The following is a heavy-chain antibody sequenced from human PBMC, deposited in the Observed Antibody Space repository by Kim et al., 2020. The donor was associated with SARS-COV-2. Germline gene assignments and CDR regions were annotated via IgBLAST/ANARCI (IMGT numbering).Heavy chain of an antibody. CDR2: ISGSGGST. Sequence: GVSLRLSCAASGFTFSSYAMSWVRQAPGKGLEWVSAISGSGGSTYYADSVKGRFTISRDNSKNTLYLQMNSLRAEDTAVYYCAKDYYYDSSGYSPGPFDYWGQGTLVTVSS. J-gene: IGHJ4*02. D-gene: IGHD3-22*01. V-gene: IGHV3-23*01. CDR3: AKDYYYDSSGYSPGPFDY. CDR1: GFTFSSYA.